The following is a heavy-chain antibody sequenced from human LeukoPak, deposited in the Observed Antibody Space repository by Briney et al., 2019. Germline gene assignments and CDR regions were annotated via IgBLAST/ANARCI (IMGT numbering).Heavy chain of an antibody. V-gene: IGHV3-72*01. CDR1: GFSLSDHY. J-gene: IGHJ4*02. CDR2: VRNRANGFST. D-gene: IGHD2-15*01. Sequence: PGGSLRLSCAASGFSLSDHYMDWVRQAPGKGLEWVGRVRNRANGFSTEYAASVKGRFTVSGDASKNSLYLQMNSLKTEDTAVYYCAWSGYCGAGTCYSDYFDCSGQGILVTVSS. CDR3: AWSGYCGAGTCYSDYFDC.